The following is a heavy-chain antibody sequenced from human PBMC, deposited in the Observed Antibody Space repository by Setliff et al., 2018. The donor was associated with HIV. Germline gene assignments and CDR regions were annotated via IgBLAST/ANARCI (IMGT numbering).Heavy chain of an antibody. CDR1: GFTFSSYW. CDR2: INGDGTRT. D-gene: IGHD1-1*01. CDR3: ASARIPTGGTSTSLDF. V-gene: IGHV3-74*01. Sequence: PGGSLRLSCAASGFTFSSYWMHWVRQAPGKGLVWVSRINGDGTRTHYADSVKGRFTISRDNAKNTVFLQLDTLRREDTAVYYCASARIPTGGTSTSLDFWGQGALVTVSS. J-gene: IGHJ4*02.